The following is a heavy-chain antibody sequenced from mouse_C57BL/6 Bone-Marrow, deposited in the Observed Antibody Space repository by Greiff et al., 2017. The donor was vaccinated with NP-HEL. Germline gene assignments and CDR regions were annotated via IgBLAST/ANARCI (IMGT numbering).Heavy chain of an antibody. V-gene: IGHV1-69*01. Sequence: VQLQQPGAELVMPGASVKLSCKASGYTFTSYWMHWVKQRPGQGLEWIGEIDPSDSYTNYNQKFKGKSTLTVDKSSSTAYMQLSRLTSEDAAVYYCARRRYGSSFYYFDYWGQGTTLTVSS. J-gene: IGHJ2*01. CDR3: ARRRYGSSFYYFDY. CDR2: IDPSDSYT. D-gene: IGHD1-1*01. CDR1: GYTFTSYW.